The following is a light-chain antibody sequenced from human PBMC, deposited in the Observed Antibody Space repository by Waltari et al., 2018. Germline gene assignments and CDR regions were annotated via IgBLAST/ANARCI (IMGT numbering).Light chain of an antibody. CDR3: SSYGGSNNFYV. CDR2: EVT. CDR1: SSDVGGYNY. Sequence: QSALTQPPSASGSPGQSVTISCAGTSSDVGGYNYVSWYQHHPGTAPKLSIYEVTKRPSGGPYRCSGSKSGNTASLTVSGLQAEDESDYYCSSYGGSNNFYVFGTGTKVSVL. V-gene: IGLV2-8*01. J-gene: IGLJ1*01.